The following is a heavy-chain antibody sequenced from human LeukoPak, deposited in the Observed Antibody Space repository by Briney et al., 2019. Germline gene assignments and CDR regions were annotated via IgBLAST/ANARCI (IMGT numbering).Heavy chain of an antibody. D-gene: IGHD1-26*01. CDR2: ISSSSSYI. V-gene: IGHV3-21*01. CDR1: GFTFSNYG. J-gene: IGHJ5*02. Sequence: PGRSLRLSCAASGFTFSNYGMHWVRQAPGKGLEWVSSISSSSSYIYYADSVKGRFTISRDNAKNSLYLQMNSLRAEDTAVYYCARDRSTIVGATSPWGQGTLVTVSS. CDR3: ARDRSTIVGATSP.